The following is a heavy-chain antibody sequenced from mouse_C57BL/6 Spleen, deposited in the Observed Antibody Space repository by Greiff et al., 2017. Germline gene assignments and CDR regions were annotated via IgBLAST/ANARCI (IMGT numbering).Heavy chain of an antibody. CDR3: TKNGYEDC. J-gene: IGHJ2*01. Sequence: EVMLVESGGGLVQPGGSMKLSCVASGFTFSNYWMNWVRQSPEKGLEWVAQIRLKSDNYATHYAESVKGRFTISRDDSKSSVYLQMNNLRAEDTGIYYCTKNGYEDCWGQGTTLTVSS. V-gene: IGHV6-3*01. CDR2: IRLKSDNYAT. CDR1: GFTFSNYW. D-gene: IGHD2-2*01.